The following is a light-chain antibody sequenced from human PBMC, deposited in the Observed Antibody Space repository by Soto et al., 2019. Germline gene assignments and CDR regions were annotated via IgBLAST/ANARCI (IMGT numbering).Light chain of an antibody. CDR1: QGISSY. CDR2: AAS. J-gene: IGKJ3*01. V-gene: IGKV1-8*01. CDR3: EQYYSYPFT. Sequence: AIRMTQSPSSFSASTGDRVTITCRASQGISSYLAWYQQKPGKAPKLMIYAASTLQSGVPSSFSGSGSATDFTLTISCLHTEDFASYCCEQYYSYPFTFGPGTKVDIK.